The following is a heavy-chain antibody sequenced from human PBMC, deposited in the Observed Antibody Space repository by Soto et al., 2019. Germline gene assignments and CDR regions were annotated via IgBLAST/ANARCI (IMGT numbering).Heavy chain of an antibody. CDR2: IIPIFGTA. CDR3: ARGDYYDSSGYKGGGSYYGMDV. Sequence: SVKVSCKASGGTFSSYAISWVRQAPGQGLEWMGGIIPIFGTANYAQKFQGRVTITADESTSTAYMELSSLRSEDAAVYYCARGDYYDSSGYKGGGSYYGMDVWGQGTTVTVSS. V-gene: IGHV1-69*13. D-gene: IGHD3-22*01. J-gene: IGHJ6*02. CDR1: GGTFSSYA.